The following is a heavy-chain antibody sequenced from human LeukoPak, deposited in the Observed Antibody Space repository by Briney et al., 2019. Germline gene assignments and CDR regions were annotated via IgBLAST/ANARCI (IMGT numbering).Heavy chain of an antibody. CDR2: ISAYNGNT. D-gene: IGHD4-17*01. CDR3: ARDPAAMTTVTTTFDY. Sequence: ASVTVSCKASGYTFTSYGISWVRQAPGQGLEWMGWISAYNGNTNYAQKLQGRVTMTTDTSTSTAYMELRSLRSDDTAVYYCARDPAAMTTVTTTFDYWGQGTLVTVSS. CDR1: GYTFTSYG. J-gene: IGHJ4*02. V-gene: IGHV1-18*04.